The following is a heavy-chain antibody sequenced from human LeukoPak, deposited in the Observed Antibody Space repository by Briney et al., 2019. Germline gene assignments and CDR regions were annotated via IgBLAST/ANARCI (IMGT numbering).Heavy chain of an antibody. CDR2: INTNTGNP. D-gene: IGHD3-3*01. V-gene: IGHV7-4-1*02. CDR3: ARRYYDFWSGYYFSYYYYGMGV. Sequence: ASVKVSCKASGYTFTSYAMNWVRQAPGPGLEWMGWINTNTGNPTYAQGFTGRFVFSLDTSVSTAYLQISSLKAEDTAVYYCARRYYDFWSGYYFSYYYYGMGVWGQGTTVTVSS. J-gene: IGHJ6*02. CDR1: GYTFTSYA.